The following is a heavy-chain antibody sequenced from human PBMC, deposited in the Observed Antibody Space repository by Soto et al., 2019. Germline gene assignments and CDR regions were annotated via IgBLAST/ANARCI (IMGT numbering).Heavy chain of an antibody. CDR2: ITWNSGSI. D-gene: IGHD3-22*01. V-gene: IGHV3-9*01. Sequence: EVQLVESGGGLVQPGRSLRLSCAASGFTFDDYAMHWVRQVPGKGLEWVAGITWNSGSIGYADSVKGRFTIARDNAKNSLYLQMNSLRAEDTPLYYCGKSESSGYYYLNAFDIWGQGKMVTVSS. CDR3: GKSESSGYYYLNAFDI. CDR1: GFTFDDYA. J-gene: IGHJ3*02.